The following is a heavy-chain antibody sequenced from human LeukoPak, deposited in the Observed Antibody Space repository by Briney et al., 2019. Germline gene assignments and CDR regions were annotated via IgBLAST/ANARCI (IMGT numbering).Heavy chain of an antibody. Sequence: PGGSLRLSCAASGFTFSSYTIHWVRQAPGKGLEWVAVISYDRSNKFYADSVKGRFTISRDNSKNTLFLQMNSLRVEDTAVYYCARTGSLTKNWFDPWGQGTLVTVSS. V-gene: IGHV3-30*04. CDR3: ARTGSLTKNWFDP. CDR2: ISYDRSNK. D-gene: IGHD3-10*01. CDR1: GFTFSSYT. J-gene: IGHJ5*02.